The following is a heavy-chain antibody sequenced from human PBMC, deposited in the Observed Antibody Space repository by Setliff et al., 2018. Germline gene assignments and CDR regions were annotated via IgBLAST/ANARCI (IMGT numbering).Heavy chain of an antibody. J-gene: IGHJ6*02. CDR3: ARVGGYYYYYYGMDV. Sequence: SETLSLTCAVYGGSFSGYYWSWIRQPPGKGLEWIGEINHSGSTNYNPSLKSRVTISVDTSKNQFSLKLSSVTAADTAVYYCARVGGYYYYYYGMDVWGQGTTVTISS. CDR2: INHSGST. V-gene: IGHV4-34*01. CDR1: GGSFSGYY.